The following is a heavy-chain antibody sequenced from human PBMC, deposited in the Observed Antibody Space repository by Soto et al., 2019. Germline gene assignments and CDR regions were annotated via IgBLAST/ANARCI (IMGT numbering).Heavy chain of an antibody. CDR3: ARGRYGDY. D-gene: IGHD1-1*01. Sequence: QVHLVQSGAEVKKPGASVKVSCKGSGYAFTTYGITWVRQAPGQGLEWMGWISAHNANTNYAQTLQGRVTVTRDTSTSTAYMELRSLGSDDTAGFYCARGRYGDYWGQGARVTVPS. CDR2: ISAHNANT. CDR1: GYAFTTYG. J-gene: IGHJ4*02. V-gene: IGHV1-18*01.